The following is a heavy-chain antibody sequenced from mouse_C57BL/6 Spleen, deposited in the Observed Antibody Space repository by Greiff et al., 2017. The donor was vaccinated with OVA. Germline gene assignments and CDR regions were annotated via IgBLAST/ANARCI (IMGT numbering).Heavy chain of an antibody. CDR1: GFTFSSYG. J-gene: IGHJ2*01. CDR3: ARHYDYGFDY. CDR2: ISSGGSYT. V-gene: IGHV5-6*01. D-gene: IGHD2-4*01. Sequence: EVKLVESGGDLVKPGGSLKLSCAASGFTFSSYGMSWVRQTPDKRLEWVATISSGGSYTYYPDSVKGRFTISRDNAKNTLYLQMSSLKSEDTAMYYCARHYDYGFDYWGQGTTLTVSS.